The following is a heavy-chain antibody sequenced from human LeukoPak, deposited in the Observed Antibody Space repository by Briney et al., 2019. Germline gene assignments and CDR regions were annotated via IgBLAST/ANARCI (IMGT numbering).Heavy chain of an antibody. CDR2: IYYSGST. V-gene: IGHV4-59*08. Sequence: SETLSLTCTVSGGAISGYYWSWIRQPPGKGLEWIGYIYYSGSTNYNPSLKSRVTISVDTSKNQFTLKLRSVTAADTAVYYCARTPNHFGSESYPTHCDYWGQGTLVTVSS. CDR1: GGAISGYY. D-gene: IGHD3-10*01. CDR3: ARTPNHFGSESYPTHCDY. J-gene: IGHJ4*02.